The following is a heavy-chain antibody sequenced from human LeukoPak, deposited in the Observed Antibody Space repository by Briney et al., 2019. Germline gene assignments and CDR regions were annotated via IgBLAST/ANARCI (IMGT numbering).Heavy chain of an antibody. D-gene: IGHD1-7*01. Sequence: TSETLSLTCTVSGGSISSYYWSWLRQPPGKGLEWIGYIYYSGSTTYNPSLKSRVTISVDTSKNQFPVKLCSVTAADTAVYYCAREWNYVIDYWGQGTLVTVSS. V-gene: IGHV4-59*01. CDR1: GGSISSYY. J-gene: IGHJ4*02. CDR2: IYYSGST. CDR3: AREWNYVIDY.